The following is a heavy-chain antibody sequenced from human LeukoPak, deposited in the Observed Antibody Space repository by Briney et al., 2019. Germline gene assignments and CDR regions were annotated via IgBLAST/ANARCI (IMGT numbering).Heavy chain of an antibody. Sequence: GGSLRLSCAASGFTFGSYDMHWVRQATGKGLGWVSAIGTAGDTYYPGSVKGRFTISRENAKNSLYLQMNSLRAGDTAVYYCARAIYCSSTSCYPGGFDYWGQGTLVTVSS. CDR2: IGTAGDT. V-gene: IGHV3-13*01. CDR1: GFTFGSYD. CDR3: ARAIYCSSTSCYPGGFDY. J-gene: IGHJ4*02. D-gene: IGHD2-2*01.